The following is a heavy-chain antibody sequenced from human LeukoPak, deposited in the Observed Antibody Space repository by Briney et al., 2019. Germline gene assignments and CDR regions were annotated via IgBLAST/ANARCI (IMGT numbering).Heavy chain of an antibody. J-gene: IGHJ4*02. D-gene: IGHD5-24*01. Sequence: ASVKVSCKVSGYTLTELSMHWVRQAPGKGLEWMGGFDPGDGETIYAQKFQGRVTITADKSTSTAYMELSSLRSEDTAVYYCARGGDIEMATINWGQGTLVTVSS. CDR2: FDPGDGET. CDR3: ARGGDIEMATIN. CDR1: GYTLTELS. V-gene: IGHV1-24*01.